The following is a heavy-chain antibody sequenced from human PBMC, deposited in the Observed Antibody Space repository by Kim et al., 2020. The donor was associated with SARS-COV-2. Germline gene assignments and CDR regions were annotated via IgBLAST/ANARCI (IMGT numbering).Heavy chain of an antibody. CDR3: ATSPLVFAAGRVYYGMGV. D-gene: IGHD6-25*01. Sequence: SETLSLTCTVSGGSISSGGYYWSWIRQHPGKGLEWIGYIYYSGSTYYNPSLKSRVTISVDTSKNQFSLKLSSVTAAATAVYYCATSPLVFAAGRVYYGMGVWGQGPTVTVS. CDR1: GGSISSGGYY. CDR2: IYYSGST. J-gene: IGHJ6*02. V-gene: IGHV4-31*03.